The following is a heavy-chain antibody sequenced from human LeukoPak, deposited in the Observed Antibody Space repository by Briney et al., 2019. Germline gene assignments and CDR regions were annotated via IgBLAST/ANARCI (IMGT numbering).Heavy chain of an antibody. CDR1: GFTFRTYW. CDR2: INSDGSST. Sequence: PGGSLRLSCAASGFTFRTYWMHWVRQAPGKGLVWVSRINSDGSSTSYADSVKGRFTISRDNAKNTLYLQMNSLRADDTAVYYCVSPAEDCSSTSCYGPWFDPWGQGTLVTVSS. CDR3: VSPAEDCSSTSCYGPWFDP. D-gene: IGHD2-2*01. J-gene: IGHJ5*02. V-gene: IGHV3-74*01.